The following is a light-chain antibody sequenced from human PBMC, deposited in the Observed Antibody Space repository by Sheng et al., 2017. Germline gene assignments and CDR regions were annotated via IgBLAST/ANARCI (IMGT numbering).Light chain of an antibody. J-gene: IGLJ1*01. Sequence: QTVVTQEPSFSVSPGGTVTLTCGLTSGSVSTSYSPSWYQQTPGQAPRTLIYSTNTRSSGVPDRFSGSILGNKAALTITGAQADDESDYYCVLFMGIGIYVFGTGTKVTVL. CDR2: STN. CDR1: SGSVSTSYS. CDR3: VLFMGIGIYV. V-gene: IGLV8-61*01.